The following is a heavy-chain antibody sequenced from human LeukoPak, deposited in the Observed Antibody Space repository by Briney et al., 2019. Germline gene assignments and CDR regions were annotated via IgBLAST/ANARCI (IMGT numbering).Heavy chain of an antibody. J-gene: IGHJ4*02. CDR2: ISYDGSNK. Sequence: GGSLRLSYAASGFTFSSYAMHWVRQAPGKGLEWVAVISYDGSNKYYADSMKGRFTISRDNSKNTLYLHINSLRAEDTAVYYCVKDNPLDYWGQGTLVIVSS. D-gene: IGHD1-14*01. V-gene: IGHV3-30*04. CDR3: VKDNPLDY. CDR1: GFTFSSYA.